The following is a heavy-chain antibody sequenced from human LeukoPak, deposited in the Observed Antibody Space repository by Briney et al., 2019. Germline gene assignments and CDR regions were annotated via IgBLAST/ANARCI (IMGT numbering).Heavy chain of an antibody. CDR3: TRGSIAYSYMDV. Sequence: SETLSLTCTVSGGSISSYYWSWIRQPPGKGLDWIGNIYYSGSTNYNPSLKSRVTISVDTSKNQFSLKLSSVTAADTAVYYCTRGSIAYSYMDVWGKGTTVTISS. CDR1: GGSISSYY. CDR2: IYYSGST. V-gene: IGHV4-59*01. J-gene: IGHJ6*03. D-gene: IGHD3-22*01.